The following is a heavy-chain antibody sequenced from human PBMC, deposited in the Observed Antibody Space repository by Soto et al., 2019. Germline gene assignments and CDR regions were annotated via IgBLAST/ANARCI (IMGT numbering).Heavy chain of an antibody. V-gene: IGHV3-7*01. D-gene: IGHD3-3*01. Sequence: EVQLVESGGGLVQPGGSPRLSCAASGFTFSSYWMSWVRQAPGKGLEWVANIKQDGSEKYYVDSVKGRFTISRDNAKNSLYLQMNSLRAEDTAVYYCARANLYYDFWSGYYGAGEYYYGMDVWGQGTTVTVSS. CDR3: ARANLYYDFWSGYYGAGEYYYGMDV. CDR1: GFTFSSYW. J-gene: IGHJ6*02. CDR2: IKQDGSEK.